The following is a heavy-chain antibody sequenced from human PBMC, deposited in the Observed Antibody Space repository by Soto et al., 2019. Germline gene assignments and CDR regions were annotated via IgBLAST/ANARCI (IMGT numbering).Heavy chain of an antibody. D-gene: IGHD5-18*01. CDR3: ARDHRLGYNYGQDDAFDI. CDR1: GYTFTSYG. J-gene: IGHJ3*02. CDR2: ISAYNGNT. Sequence: GASVKVSCKASGYTFTSYGISWVRQAPGQGLEWMGWISAYNGNTNYAQKLQGRVTMTTDTSTSTAYMELRSLRSDDTAVYYCARDHRLGYNYGQDDAFDIWGQGTMVTVPS. V-gene: IGHV1-18*01.